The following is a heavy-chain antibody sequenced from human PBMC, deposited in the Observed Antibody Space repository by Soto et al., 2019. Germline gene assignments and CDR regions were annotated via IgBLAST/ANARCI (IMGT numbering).Heavy chain of an antibody. CDR1: GYSFTSLD. D-gene: IGHD6-19*01. CDR3: ARGVSAGVDY. J-gene: IGHJ4*02. V-gene: IGHV1-8*01. Sequence: QVQLVQSGAEVREPGASVKVSCKASGYSFTSLDINWVLQTAGQGREWMGWMEPSTGRTGYAQKFQGRVTMTRDTSINTAYMELTTLTSDDTAFYYCARGVSAGVDYWGQGTLVTVSS. CDR2: MEPSTGRT.